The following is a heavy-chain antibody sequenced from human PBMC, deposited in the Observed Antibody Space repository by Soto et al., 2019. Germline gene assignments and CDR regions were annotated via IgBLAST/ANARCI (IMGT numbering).Heavy chain of an antibody. V-gene: IGHV3-21*01. Sequence: EVQLVESGGGLVKPGGSLRLSCAASGFTFSSYSMNWVRQAPGKGLEWVSSISGSSSYIYYADSVKGRFTISRDNAKNSLYRQMSSLRAEDTAVYYCARVGGGYCSRTSCTDYWGQGTLVTVSS. CDR3: ARVGGGYCSRTSCTDY. CDR1: GFTFSSYS. CDR2: ISGSSSYI. J-gene: IGHJ4*02. D-gene: IGHD2-2*01.